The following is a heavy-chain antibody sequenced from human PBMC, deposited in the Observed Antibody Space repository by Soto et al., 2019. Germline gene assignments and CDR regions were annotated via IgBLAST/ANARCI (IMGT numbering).Heavy chain of an antibody. CDR3: AREKTGALDY. V-gene: IGHV3-33*01. D-gene: IGHD7-27*01. CDR1: GFIFSSNG. Sequence: QVQLVESGGGVVQPGRSQRLSCAASGFIFSSNGMHWVRQAPGKGLEWVAVIWYDGSNKYYADSVKGRFTISRDNSKDTLYLQMNSLRAEDTAVYYCAREKTGALDYWGQGTLVTVSS. CDR2: IWYDGSNK. J-gene: IGHJ4*02.